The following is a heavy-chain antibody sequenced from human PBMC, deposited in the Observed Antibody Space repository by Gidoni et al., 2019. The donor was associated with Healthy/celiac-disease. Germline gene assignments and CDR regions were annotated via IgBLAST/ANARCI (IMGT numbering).Heavy chain of an antibody. J-gene: IGHJ6*02. CDR1: GGTFSRYA. Sequence: QVQLVQSGAEVKKPGSSVKVSCKASGGTFSRYAISWVRQAPGQGLEWMGGIIPIFGTANYAQKFQGRVTITADESTSTAYMELSSLRSEDTAVYYCARPEVPAASSYYGMDVWGQGTTVTVSS. D-gene: IGHD2-2*01. CDR3: ARPEVPAASSYYGMDV. V-gene: IGHV1-69*01. CDR2: IIPIFGTA.